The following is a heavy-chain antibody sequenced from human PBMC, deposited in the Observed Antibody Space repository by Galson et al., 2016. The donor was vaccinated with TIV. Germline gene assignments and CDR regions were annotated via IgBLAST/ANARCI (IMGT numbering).Heavy chain of an antibody. V-gene: IGHV3-13*01. CDR2: AGLRDDT. D-gene: IGHD1-7*01. CDR1: GLIFSKAD. Sequence: SLRLSCAASGLIFSKADMHWVRQVKGKGLEWVASAGLRDDTYYAESMRGRFTIFRVNAQNSVYLQMNSLRVEDAAMYYCAKGLKGTPGIDYNMDVWGQGTTVTVSS. CDR3: AKGLKGTPGIDYNMDV. J-gene: IGHJ6*02.